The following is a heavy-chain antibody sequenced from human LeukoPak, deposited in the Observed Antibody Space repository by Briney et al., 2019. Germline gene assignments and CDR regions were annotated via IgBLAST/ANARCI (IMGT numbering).Heavy chain of an antibody. V-gene: IGHV3-23*01. CDR1: GFTFSSYA. D-gene: IGHD3-10*01. J-gene: IGHJ4*02. CDR2: ISGSGGST. CDR3: TKDDSIWFGESLDY. Sequence: GGSLRLSCAASGFTFSSYAMSWVRQAPGKGLEWVSAISGSGGSTYYADSVKGRFTISRDNSKNTLYLQMNSLRAEDTAVYYCTKDDSIWFGESLDYWGQGTLVTASS.